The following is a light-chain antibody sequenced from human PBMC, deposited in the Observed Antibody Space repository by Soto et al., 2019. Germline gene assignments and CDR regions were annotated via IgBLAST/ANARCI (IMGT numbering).Light chain of an antibody. Sequence: EIVLTQSPGTLSLSPWERATLSCRASQSVSSSYLAWYQQKPGQAPRRRFYGASSRATDIPDRFSGSGSGTDFTLTISRLEPEDCAVYYCQQYGSSPRTCGQGTNVEIK. CDR3: QQYGSSPRT. J-gene: IGKJ1*01. V-gene: IGKV3-20*01. CDR1: QSVSSSY. CDR2: GAS.